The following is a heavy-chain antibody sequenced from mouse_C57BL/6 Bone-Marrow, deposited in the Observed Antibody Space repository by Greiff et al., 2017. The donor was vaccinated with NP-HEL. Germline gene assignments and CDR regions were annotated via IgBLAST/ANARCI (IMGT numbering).Heavy chain of an antibody. CDR1: GFTFSSYA. CDR3: TRVYYYGSSYVPFDV. Sequence: EVQVVESGEGLVKPGGSLKLSCAASGFTFSSYAMSWVRQTPEKRLEWVAYISSGGDYIYYADTVKGRFTISRDNARNTLYLQMSSLKSEDTAMYYCTRVYYYGSSYVPFDVWGTGTTVTVSS. V-gene: IGHV5-9-1*02. J-gene: IGHJ1*03. CDR2: ISSGGDYI. D-gene: IGHD1-1*01.